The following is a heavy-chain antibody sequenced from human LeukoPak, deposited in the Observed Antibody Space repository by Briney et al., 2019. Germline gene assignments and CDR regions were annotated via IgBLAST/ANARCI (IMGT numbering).Heavy chain of an antibody. D-gene: IGHD3-9*01. CDR2: INAGNGNT. CDR1: GGTFSSYV. CDR3: ARRGRFDWYHFQH. V-gene: IGHV1-3*01. Sequence: ASVKVSCKASGGTFSSYVITWVRQAPGQGLEWMGWINAGNGNTKYSQKFQGRVTITRDTSASTAYMELSSLRSEDTAVYYCARRGRFDWYHFQHWGQGTLVTVSS. J-gene: IGHJ1*01.